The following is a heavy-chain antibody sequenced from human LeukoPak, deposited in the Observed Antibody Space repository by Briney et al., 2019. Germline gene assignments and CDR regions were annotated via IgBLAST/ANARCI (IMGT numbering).Heavy chain of an antibody. CDR3: AIGRGGQQLGDY. Sequence: GESLKISCKHSEYSFPTYCIGWVRQMPGKGLDWMGIIYPDDSDTRYSPSFQGQVTISADKSITTAYLQWSSLKASDTAMYYCAIGRGGQQLGDYWGQGTLVTVSS. D-gene: IGHD6-13*01. CDR2: IYPDDSDT. J-gene: IGHJ4*02. V-gene: IGHV5-51*01. CDR1: EYSFPTYC.